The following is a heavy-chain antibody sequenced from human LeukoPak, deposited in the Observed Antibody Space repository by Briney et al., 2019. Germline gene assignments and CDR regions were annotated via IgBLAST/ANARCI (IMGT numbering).Heavy chain of an antibody. J-gene: IGHJ4*02. Sequence: GGTLRLSCAASGFTFSSYGMSWVRQAPGKGLEWVSTISDSGGSTYYADSVKGRFTISRDNYKKMLYLQMNSLRAEDTAVYFCAKGRSSSWYVAYWGQGTLVTVSS. V-gene: IGHV3-23*01. D-gene: IGHD6-13*01. CDR3: AKGRSSSWYVAY. CDR1: GFTFSSYG. CDR2: ISDSGGST.